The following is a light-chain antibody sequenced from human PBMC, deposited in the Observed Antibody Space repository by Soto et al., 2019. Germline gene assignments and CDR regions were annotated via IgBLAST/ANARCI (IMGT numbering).Light chain of an antibody. J-gene: IGKJ1*01. CDR2: KAS. V-gene: IGKV1-5*03. CDR1: QSISSW. CDR3: QQYNSYPTWP. Sequence: DIQMTQSPSTLSASVGDRVTITCRASQSISSWLAWYQQKPGKAPKLLIYKASSLESGVPSRFSGSGSGTEFTLTISSLQPDDFATYYCQQYNSYPTWPFGQGPKVEIK.